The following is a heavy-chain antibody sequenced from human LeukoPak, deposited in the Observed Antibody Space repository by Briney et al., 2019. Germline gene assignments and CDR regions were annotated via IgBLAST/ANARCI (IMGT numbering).Heavy chain of an antibody. CDR3: ARDSSPTQY. CDR1: GGSISRYY. V-gene: IGHV4-59*01. Sequence: SETLSLTCTVSGGSISRYYWSWIRQPPGKGLEWIGYIYYSGSTNYNPSLKSRVTISVDTSKNQFSLKLSSVTAADTAVYYCARDSSPTQYWGQGTLVTVSS. CDR2: IYYSGST. J-gene: IGHJ4*02.